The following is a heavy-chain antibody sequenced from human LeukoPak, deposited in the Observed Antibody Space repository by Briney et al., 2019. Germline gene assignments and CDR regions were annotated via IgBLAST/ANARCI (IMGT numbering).Heavy chain of an antibody. CDR2: IWNDGSHK. V-gene: IGHV3-33*01. D-gene: IGHD2/OR15-2a*01. Sequence: AEKSLRLSCAASGFTFSGYGMHWARQAPGKGLEWVAIIWNDGSHKYYADSVKGRSTISRDNSKNTLYLRMNSLSAEDTAVYYCARGRTFGSSTFFYGMDVWGQGTTVTVSS. CDR3: ARGRTFGSSTFFYGMDV. CDR1: GFTFSGYG. J-gene: IGHJ6*02.